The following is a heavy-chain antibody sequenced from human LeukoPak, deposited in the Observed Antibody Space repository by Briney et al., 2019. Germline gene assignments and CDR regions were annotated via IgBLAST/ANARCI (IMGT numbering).Heavy chain of an antibody. CDR3: ARGQGWLPDH. CDR1: GASISSDC. V-gene: IGHV4-59*01. CDR2: YHCGNT. Sequence: SETLSLTCTVSGASISSDCWIWIRQTPGKGPEWIGYHCGNTDYNPSPKSRVSISVDTSKNQFSLKLTSISTADTAVYYCARGQGWLPDHWGQGSLVTVSS. J-gene: IGHJ4*02. D-gene: IGHD6-19*01.